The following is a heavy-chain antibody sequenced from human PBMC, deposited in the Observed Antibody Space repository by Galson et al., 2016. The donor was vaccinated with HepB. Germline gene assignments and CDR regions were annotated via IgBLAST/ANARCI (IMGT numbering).Heavy chain of an antibody. V-gene: IGHV1-69*06. CDR3: ARGEGLRYFDWFGDVFIWFDP. CDR2: IIPMFGTA. CDR1: GGTFSSYG. Sequence: SVKVSCKAPGGTFSSYGINWVRQAPGQGLEWMGGIIPMFGTAKYAQKFQGRVTITADKSTSTGYMELSSLRSEDTAVYYCARGEGLRYFDWFGDVFIWFDPWGQGTLVTVSS. D-gene: IGHD3-9*01. J-gene: IGHJ5*02.